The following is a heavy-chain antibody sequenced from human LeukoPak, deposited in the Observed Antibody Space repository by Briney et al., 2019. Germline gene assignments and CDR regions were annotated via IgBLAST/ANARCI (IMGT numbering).Heavy chain of an antibody. V-gene: IGHV1-2*02. CDR1: GYNFKGYY. CDR2: INPNSGVT. CDR3: AKDGPSPIVGASSDN. Sequence: ASVTVSCKASGYNFKGYYMNWVRQAPGQGLEWMGWINPNSGVTKYAERFQGRVTMTKETSINTVYREMSSLGFDDTAVYYCAKDGPSPIVGASSDNWGQGTLVTVSS. J-gene: IGHJ4*02. D-gene: IGHD1-26*01.